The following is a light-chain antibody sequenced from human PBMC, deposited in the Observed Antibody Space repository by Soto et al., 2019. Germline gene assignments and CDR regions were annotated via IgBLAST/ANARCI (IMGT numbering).Light chain of an antibody. CDR3: SSYAGINNLGV. J-gene: IGLJ1*01. CDR1: SSDVGGYKY. V-gene: IGLV2-8*01. Sequence: QSALTQPPSASGSPGQSVTISCTGTSSDVGGYKYVSWYLQHPGKAPKLMIFEVNKRPSGVPDRFSGSKSGNTASLTVSGLQAEDEADYYCSSYAGINNLGVFGTGTKVTVL. CDR2: EVN.